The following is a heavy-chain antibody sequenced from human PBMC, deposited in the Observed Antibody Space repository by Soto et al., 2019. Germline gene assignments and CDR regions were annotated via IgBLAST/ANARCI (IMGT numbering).Heavy chain of an antibody. CDR1: GYTFTDYY. Sequence: ASVKVSCKASGYTFTDYYMHWVRQAPGQGLEWMGWITPNNGGTNYAQKFQGRVTMTRDTSISTAYMELSRLRSDDTAVYYCARSGTVLLNAFDILGQGTMVTVPS. V-gene: IGHV1-2*02. CDR3: ARSGTVLLNAFDI. CDR2: ITPNNGGT. J-gene: IGHJ3*02.